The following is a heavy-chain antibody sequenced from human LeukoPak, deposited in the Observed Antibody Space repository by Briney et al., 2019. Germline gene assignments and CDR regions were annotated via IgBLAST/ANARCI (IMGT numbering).Heavy chain of an antibody. D-gene: IGHD2-15*01. CDR2: INNDGSDI. J-gene: IGHJ5*02. CDR1: GFTFGDFW. CDR3: VRDTPHRRLDP. V-gene: IGHV3-74*01. Sequence: GGSLRLSCAASGFTFGDFWMHWVRQAPGKGLVWVSRINNDGSDIIYTDSVKGRFTTSRDNAKNTLYLQMNSLRPEDTAVYYCVRDTPHRRLDPWGQGTLVTVSS.